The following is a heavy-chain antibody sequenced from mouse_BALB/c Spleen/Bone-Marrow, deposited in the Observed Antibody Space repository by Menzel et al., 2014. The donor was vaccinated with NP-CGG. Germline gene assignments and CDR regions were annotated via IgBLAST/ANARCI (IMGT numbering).Heavy chain of an antibody. CDR3: ARQIFALTTVLDS. CDR1: GFTFSSYA. Sequence: EVMLVESGGGLVKPGGSLKLSCAASGFTFSSYAMSWVRQTPEKRLEWVATISSGGSYTYYPDSVKGRFTISRDNAKNTLYLQMSSLRSEDTAMYYCARQIFALTTVLDSWGQGTTLTVSS. D-gene: IGHD1-1*01. CDR2: ISSGGSYT. J-gene: IGHJ2*01. V-gene: IGHV5-9-1*01.